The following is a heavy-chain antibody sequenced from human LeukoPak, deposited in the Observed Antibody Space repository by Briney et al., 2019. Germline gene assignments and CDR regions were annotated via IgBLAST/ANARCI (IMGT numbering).Heavy chain of an antibody. J-gene: IGHJ4*02. D-gene: IGHD2-15*01. CDR3: ARSPALRKYYFDY. V-gene: IGHV4-59*01. Sequence: SETLSLTCTVSGGSISSYYWSWIRQPPGKGLEWIGYIYYSRSTNYNPSLKSRVTISVDTSKNQFSLKLSSVTAADTAVYYCARSPALRKYYFDYWGQGTLVTVSS. CDR2: IYYSRST. CDR1: GGSISSYY.